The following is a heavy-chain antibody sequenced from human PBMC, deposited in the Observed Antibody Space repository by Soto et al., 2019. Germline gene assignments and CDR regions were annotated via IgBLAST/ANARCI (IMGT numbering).Heavy chain of an antibody. V-gene: IGHV4-39*01. Sequence: QLQLQESGPGLVKPSETLSLTCTVSSAPVSSTTYTWGWIRQPPGKGLEWVASVYYGGRSYYNPTLNSRVIIPVDTSKNQFSLKMTFVTAADTAVYYSARLNGYCVRGSCHGHYAMDVWGQGTTVTVSS. CDR1: SAPVSSTTYT. J-gene: IGHJ6*02. CDR3: ARLNGYCVRGSCHGHYAMDV. CDR2: VYYGGRS. D-gene: IGHD2-15*01.